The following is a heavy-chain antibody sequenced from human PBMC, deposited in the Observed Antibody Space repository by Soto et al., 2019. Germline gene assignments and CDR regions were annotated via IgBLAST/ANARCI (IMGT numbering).Heavy chain of an antibody. D-gene: IGHD5-18*01. Sequence: FINFWIAWVSQINGKGLEWMGIIYPGDFDTRYSQSFQGHLTMSVDKSINTAYLQWSNLETSDTAMYYCARLLGHNYGYPGFFDFWG. CDR3: ARLLGHNYGYPGFFDF. V-gene: IGHV5-51*01. CDR1: FINFW. CDR2: IYPGDFDT. J-gene: IGHJ3*01.